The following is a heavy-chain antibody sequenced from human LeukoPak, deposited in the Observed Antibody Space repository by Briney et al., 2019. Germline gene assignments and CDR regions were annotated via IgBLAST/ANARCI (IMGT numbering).Heavy chain of an antibody. CDR1: GYSISSGYY. CDR2: IYHSGST. J-gene: IGHJ5*02. D-gene: IGHD2-21*01. CDR3: ARDLAYCGGDCYS. V-gene: IGHV4-38-2*02. Sequence: SETLSLTYTVSGYSISSGYYWGWIRQPPGKGLEWIGSIYHSGSTYYNPSLKSRVTIPVDTSKNQFSLKLSSVTAADTAVYYCARDLAYCGGDCYSWGQGTLVTVSS.